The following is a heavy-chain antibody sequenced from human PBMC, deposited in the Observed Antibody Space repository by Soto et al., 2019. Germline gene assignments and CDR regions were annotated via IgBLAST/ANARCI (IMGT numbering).Heavy chain of an antibody. CDR2: IYYSGST. V-gene: IGHV4-31*03. J-gene: IGHJ6*02. D-gene: IGHD3-10*01. CDR1: GGSISSGGYY. CDR3: ARVDGSGSNPYYYYGMDV. Sequence: SETLSLTCTVSGGSISSGGYYWSWIRQHPGKGLEWIGYIYYSGSTYYNPSLKSRVTISVDTSKNQFSLKLSSVTAADTAVYYCARVDGSGSNPYYYYGMDVWGQGTTVTVSS.